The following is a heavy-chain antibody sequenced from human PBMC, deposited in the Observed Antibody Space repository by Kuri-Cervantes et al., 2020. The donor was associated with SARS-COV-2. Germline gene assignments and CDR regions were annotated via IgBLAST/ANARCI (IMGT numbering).Heavy chain of an antibody. V-gene: IGHV3-48*01. D-gene: IGHD3-16*01. CDR3: ARGAANYYYMDV. Sequence: GESLKISCSASGFTFSSNSMNWVRQAPGKGLEWVSYISGSGFSIYYADSLKGRFTISRDNSKNTVSLHMNSLRAEDTAMYYCARGAANYYYMDVWGKGTTVTVSS. CDR2: ISGSGFSI. CDR1: GFTFSSNS. J-gene: IGHJ6*03.